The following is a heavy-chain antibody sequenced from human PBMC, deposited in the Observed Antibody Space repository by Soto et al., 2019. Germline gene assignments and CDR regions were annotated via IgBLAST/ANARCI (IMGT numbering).Heavy chain of an antibody. V-gene: IGHV3-23*01. J-gene: IGHJ3*02. Sequence: GGSLRLSXAASGFAFSTYAMSWVRQAPGKGLDWVSGISGSGGSTYYADSVKGRFTISRDNSKNTLYLQMNSLRAEDTAVYYCAKSTGIYDLIIPSPPDAFEIWGQGTMVTVSS. CDR2: ISGSGGST. CDR1: GFAFSTYA. D-gene: IGHD3-3*01. CDR3: AKSTGIYDLIIPSPPDAFEI.